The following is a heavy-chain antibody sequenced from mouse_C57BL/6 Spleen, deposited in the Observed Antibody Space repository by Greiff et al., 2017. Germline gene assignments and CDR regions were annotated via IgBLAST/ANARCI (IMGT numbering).Heavy chain of an antibody. CDR1: GYTFTSYT. J-gene: IGHJ2*01. Sequence: VKLQESGAELARPGASVKMSCKASGYTFTSYTMHWVKQRPGQGLEWIGYLNPSSGYTKYNQKFKDKATLTADKSSSTAYMQLSSLTSEDSAVYYCGDGSSGYVDYWGQGTTLTVSS. CDR3: GDGSSGYVDY. V-gene: IGHV1-4*01. D-gene: IGHD3-2*02. CDR2: LNPSSGYT.